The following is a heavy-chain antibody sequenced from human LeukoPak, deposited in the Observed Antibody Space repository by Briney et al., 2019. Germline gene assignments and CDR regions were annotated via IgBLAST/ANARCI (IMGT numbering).Heavy chain of an antibody. CDR1: GYTLTELS. CDR3: ATERAEVGAKEFRYYFDY. J-gene: IGHJ4*02. Sequence: GASVKVSCKVSGYTLTELSMHWVRQAPGKGLEWMGGFDPEDGETIYAQKFQGRVTMTEDTSTDTAYMELSSLRSEDTAVYYCATERAEVGAKEFRYYFDYWGQGTLVTVSS. CDR2: FDPEDGET. V-gene: IGHV1-24*01. D-gene: IGHD1-26*01.